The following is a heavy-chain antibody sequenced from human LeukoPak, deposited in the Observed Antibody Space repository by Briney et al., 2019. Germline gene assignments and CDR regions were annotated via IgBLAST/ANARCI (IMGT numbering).Heavy chain of an antibody. CDR3: ARDRYDVWSGYSDAFDI. J-gene: IGHJ3*02. V-gene: IGHV3-74*01. CDR1: GFTFSSYW. D-gene: IGHD3-3*01. Sequence: GGSLRLSCAASGFTFSSYWMHWVRQAPGKGLVWVSRINSDGSSTSYADSVKGRFTISRDNAKNTLYLQMNSLRAEDTAVYYCARDRYDVWSGYSDAFDIWGQGTMVTVSS. CDR2: INSDGSST.